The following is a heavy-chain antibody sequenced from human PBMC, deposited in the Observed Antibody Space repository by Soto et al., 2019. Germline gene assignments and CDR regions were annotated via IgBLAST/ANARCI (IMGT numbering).Heavy chain of an antibody. CDR1: GFTFTTYD. V-gene: IGHV1-8*01. CDR3: AGKYDFWNL. D-gene: IGHD3-3*01. CDR2: MNPNSGNT. Sequence: GPSVKVSCKASGFTFTTYDFNWVRQAPGQGLEWMGWMNPNSGNTGYAQKFQGRVTMTRNTSISTAYMELSSLRSEDTAVYYCAGKYDFWNLWGQGTRVTFSS. J-gene: IGHJ4*02.